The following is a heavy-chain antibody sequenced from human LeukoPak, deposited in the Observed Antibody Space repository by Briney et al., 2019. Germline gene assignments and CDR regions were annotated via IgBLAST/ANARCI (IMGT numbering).Heavy chain of an antibody. V-gene: IGHV3-21*04. J-gene: IGHJ5*02. Sequence: GGSLRLSCAASGFTFSSYSMCWVRRVPGKGLEWVSCIISSNSYTHYADSVKGRFTISRDNSKNTLYLQMNSLRAEDTAVYYCALMTYYYVPWFDPWGQGTLVTVSS. CDR2: IISSNSYT. CDR3: ALMTYYYVPWFDP. D-gene: IGHD3-10*02. CDR1: GFTFSSYS.